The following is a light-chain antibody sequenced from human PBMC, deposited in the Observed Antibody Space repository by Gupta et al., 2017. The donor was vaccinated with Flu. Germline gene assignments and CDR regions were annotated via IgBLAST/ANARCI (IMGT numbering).Light chain of an antibody. CDR3: QKTYDTPWK. CDR1: QSVSRN. CDR2: AAS. J-gene: IGKJ1*01. V-gene: IGKV1-39*01. Sequence: PSSLSASVGDRVTIACRASQSVSRNLNGYQQKPGIAPRLLSDAASTLQTGVSSRGSGSGSGTDFTLTITNLQPEDFATYSGQKTYDTPWKFGQGTTVEFK.